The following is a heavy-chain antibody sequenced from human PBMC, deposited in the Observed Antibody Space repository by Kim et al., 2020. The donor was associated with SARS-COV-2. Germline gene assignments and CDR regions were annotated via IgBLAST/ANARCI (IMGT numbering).Heavy chain of an antibody. CDR1: GGSFSGYY. Sequence: SETLSLTCAVYGGSFSGYYWSWIRQPPGKGLEWIGEINHSGSTNYNPSLKSRVTISVDTSKNQFSLKLSSVTAADTAVYYCARGRAIFGVATLYYYYMDVWGKGTTVTVSS. CDR2: INHSGST. J-gene: IGHJ6*03. CDR3: ARGRAIFGVATLYYYYMDV. D-gene: IGHD3-3*01. V-gene: IGHV4-34*01.